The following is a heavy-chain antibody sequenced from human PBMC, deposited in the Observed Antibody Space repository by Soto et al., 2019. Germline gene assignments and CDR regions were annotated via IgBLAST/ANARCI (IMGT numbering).Heavy chain of an antibody. V-gene: IGHV3-53*01. D-gene: IGHD3-22*01. J-gene: IGHJ3*02. Sequence: PGGSLRLSCAASGFTVSSNYMSWVRQAPGKWLEWVSVIYSGGSTYYADSVKGRFTISRDNSKNTLYLQMNSLRAEDTAVYYCARESYYDSSDRGAFDIWGQGXMVTV. CDR3: ARESYYDSSDRGAFDI. CDR2: IYSGGST. CDR1: GFTVSSNY.